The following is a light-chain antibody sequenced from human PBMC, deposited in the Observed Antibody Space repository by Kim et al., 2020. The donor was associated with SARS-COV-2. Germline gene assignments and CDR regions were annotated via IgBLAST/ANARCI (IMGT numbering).Light chain of an antibody. CDR3: QQHNNWPPFT. Sequence: EIVLTQSPATLSLSPGERATLSCRASQSVSSYLALYQQKPGQAPRLLIYDTSNRATGIPARFSGSGSATDFTLTISSLEPEDFAVYYCQQHNNWPPFTFGPGTKVDIK. CDR2: DTS. J-gene: IGKJ3*01. CDR1: QSVSSY. V-gene: IGKV3-11*01.